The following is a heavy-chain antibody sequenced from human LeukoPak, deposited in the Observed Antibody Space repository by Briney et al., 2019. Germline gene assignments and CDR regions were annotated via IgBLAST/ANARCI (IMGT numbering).Heavy chain of an antibody. V-gene: IGHV3-20*01. D-gene: IGHD5-24*01. CDR3: ARADGYNYMDAFDI. CDR1: GFTFSSYA. CDR2: INWNGGST. Sequence: GGSLRLSCAASGFTFSSYAMSWVRQAPGKGLEWVSGINWNGGSTGYADSVKGRFAISRDSAKNSLYLQMNSLRAEDTAFYHCARADGYNYMDAFDIWGQGTMVTVSS. J-gene: IGHJ3*02.